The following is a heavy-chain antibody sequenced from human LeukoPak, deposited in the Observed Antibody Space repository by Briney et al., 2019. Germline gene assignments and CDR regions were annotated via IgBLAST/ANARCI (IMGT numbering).Heavy chain of an antibody. D-gene: IGHD6-13*01. V-gene: IGHV6-1*01. J-gene: IGHJ6*02. Sequence: SQTLSLTCAISGDSVSSNSVAWNWIRQSPSRGLEWLGRTYYRSKWYNDYAVSVKSRITINPDTSKNQFSLQLNSVTPEDTAVYYCARDTTIIRSDSSWPYYGMDVWGQGTTVTVSS. CDR2: TYYRSKWYN. CDR3: ARDTTIIRSDSSWPYYGMDV. CDR1: GDSVSSNSVA.